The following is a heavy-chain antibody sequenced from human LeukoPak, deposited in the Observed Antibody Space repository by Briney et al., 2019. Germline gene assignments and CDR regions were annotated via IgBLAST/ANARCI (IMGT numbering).Heavy chain of an antibody. Sequence: GGSLRLSCAASGFTFSSYAMSWVRQAPGKGLEWVSAISGSGGSTYYADSVKGRFTISRDNSKNALYLQMNSLRAEDTAVYYCAKVVEVTFEFDYWGQGTLVTVSS. CDR3: AKVVEVTFEFDY. V-gene: IGHV3-23*01. D-gene: IGHD4-23*01. CDR1: GFTFSSYA. J-gene: IGHJ4*02. CDR2: ISGSGGST.